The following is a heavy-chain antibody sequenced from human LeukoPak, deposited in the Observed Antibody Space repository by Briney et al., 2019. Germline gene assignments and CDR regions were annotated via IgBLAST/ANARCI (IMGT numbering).Heavy chain of an antibody. V-gene: IGHV4-34*01. CDR1: GGSFSGYY. Sequence: PSETLSLTCAVYGGSFSGYYWSWVRQPPGKGLEWIGEIYHSGSTNYNPPLKSRVTISVDKSKNQFSLKLSSVTAADTAVYYCARVGLAAMGNWGQGTLVTVSS. J-gene: IGHJ4*02. D-gene: IGHD5-18*01. CDR3: ARVGLAAMGN. CDR2: IYHSGST.